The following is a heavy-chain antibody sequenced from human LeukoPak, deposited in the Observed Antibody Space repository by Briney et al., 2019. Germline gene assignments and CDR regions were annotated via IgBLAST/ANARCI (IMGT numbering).Heavy chain of an antibody. Sequence: SETLSLTCTVSGGSISSYYWSWIRQPPGKGLEWIGYFYYSGSTNYNPSLKSRVTISVDTSKNQFSLKLSSVTAADTAVYYCARDREGTFGPWGQGTLVTVSS. CDR2: FYYSGST. V-gene: IGHV4-59*01. CDR3: ARDREGTFGP. CDR1: GGSISSYY. J-gene: IGHJ5*02. D-gene: IGHD3-16*01.